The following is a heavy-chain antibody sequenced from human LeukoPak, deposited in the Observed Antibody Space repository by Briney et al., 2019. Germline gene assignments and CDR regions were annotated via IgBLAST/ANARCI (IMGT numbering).Heavy chain of an antibody. D-gene: IGHD2-2*01. V-gene: IGHV4-34*01. J-gene: IGHJ3*02. CDR2: INHSGST. Sequence: SETLSLTCAVYGGSFSGYYWSWIRQPPGKGLEWIGEINHSGSTNYNPSLKSRVTISVDTSKNQFSLKLSSVTAADTAVYYCARPQFRYCSSTCCLYAFDIWGQGTMVTVSS. CDR1: GGSFSGYY. CDR3: ARPQFRYCSSTCCLYAFDI.